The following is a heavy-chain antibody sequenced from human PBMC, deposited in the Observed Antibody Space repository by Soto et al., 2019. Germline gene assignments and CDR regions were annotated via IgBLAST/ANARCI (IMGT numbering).Heavy chain of an antibody. CDR2: ISAYNGNT. Sequence: QVQLVQSGAEVKKPGASVKVSCKASGYTFTSYGISWVRQAPGQGLEWMGWISAYNGNTNYAQKLQGRVTMTTDTSTSTAXXEXRXXRSDDTAVYYCARDGGLGLMVYAIPGSYYYYGMDVWGQGTTVTVSS. CDR1: GYTFTSYG. CDR3: ARDGGLGLMVYAIPGSYYYYGMDV. J-gene: IGHJ6*02. D-gene: IGHD2-8*01. V-gene: IGHV1-18*01.